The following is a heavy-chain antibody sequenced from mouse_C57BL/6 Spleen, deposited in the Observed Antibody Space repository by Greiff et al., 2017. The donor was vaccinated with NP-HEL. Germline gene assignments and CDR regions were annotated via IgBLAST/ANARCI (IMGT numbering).Heavy chain of an antibody. CDR2: IDPSDSYT. V-gene: IGHV1-69*01. D-gene: IGHD1-1*01. CDR1: GYTFTSYW. Sequence: QVQLQQPGAELVMPGASVKLSCKASGYTFTSYWMHWVKQRPGQGLEWIGEIDPSDSYTNYNQKFKGKSTLTVDKSSSTAYMQLSSLTSEDSAVYYCARSFIPHYFDYWGQGTTLTVSS. J-gene: IGHJ2*01. CDR3: ARSFIPHYFDY.